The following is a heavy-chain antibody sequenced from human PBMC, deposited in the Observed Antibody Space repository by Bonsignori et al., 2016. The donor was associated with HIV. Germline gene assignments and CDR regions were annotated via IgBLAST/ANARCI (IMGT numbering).Heavy chain of an antibody. J-gene: IGHJ5*02. CDR2: IIPILGQP. Sequence: WVRQAPGQGLEWMGGIIPILGQPNYAQKFQGRVTITADKSTTTAYMELRGLRSEDTAVYFCSTMRVGPRVYDSRGSLVRTYFDAWGQGTPVTVSS. D-gene: IGHD3-22*01. CDR3: STMRVGPRVYDSRGSLVRTYFDA. V-gene: IGHV1-69*10.